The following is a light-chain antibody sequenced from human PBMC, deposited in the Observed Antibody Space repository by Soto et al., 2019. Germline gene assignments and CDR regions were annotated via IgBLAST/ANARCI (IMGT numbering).Light chain of an antibody. CDR1: SSDVGGYNY. Sequence: QSVLTQPASVSGSPGQSITISCTGTSSDVGGYNYVSWYQHHPGKAPKLMIYDVSNRPSGVSNRFSGSKSGNTASLIISGLQAEDEAEYYCSSYTSSSTLSTDVFGTGTKLTVL. CDR2: DVS. J-gene: IGLJ1*01. CDR3: SSYTSSSTLSTDV. V-gene: IGLV2-14*03.